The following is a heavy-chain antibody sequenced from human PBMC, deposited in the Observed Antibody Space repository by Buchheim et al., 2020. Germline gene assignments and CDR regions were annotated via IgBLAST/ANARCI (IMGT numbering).Heavy chain of an antibody. V-gene: IGHV3-74*01. CDR3: AAYSSGSWD. Sequence: EVRLMESGGGLVQPGGSLRLSCAASGFTFSNYWMHWVRQAPGKGPVWVSRINSDGGGTSYADSVKGRFTISRDNAKNKLYLQMNSLRAEDTAVYYCAAYSSGSWDWGQGTL. CDR1: GFTFSNYW. D-gene: IGHD3-22*01. CDR2: INSDGGGT. J-gene: IGHJ4*02.